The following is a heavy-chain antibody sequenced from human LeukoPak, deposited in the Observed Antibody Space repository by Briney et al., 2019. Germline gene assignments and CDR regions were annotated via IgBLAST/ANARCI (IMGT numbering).Heavy chain of an antibody. CDR2: FDPEDGET. Sequence: ASVKVSCKVSGYTLTELSMHWVRQAPGKGLEWMGGFDPEDGETIYAQEFQGRVTMTEDTSTDTAYMELSSLRSEDTAVYYCATAPCTNGVCYAIDYWGQGTLVTVSS. J-gene: IGHJ4*02. CDR3: ATAPCTNGVCYAIDY. D-gene: IGHD2-8*01. V-gene: IGHV1-24*01. CDR1: GYTLTELS.